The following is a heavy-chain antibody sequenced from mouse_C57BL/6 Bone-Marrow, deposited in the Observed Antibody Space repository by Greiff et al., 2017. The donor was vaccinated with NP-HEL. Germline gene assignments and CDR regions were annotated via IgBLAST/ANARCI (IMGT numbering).Heavy chain of an antibody. J-gene: IGHJ4*01. D-gene: IGHD2-1*01. V-gene: IGHV5-17*01. Sequence: EVQLVESGGGLVKPGGSLKLSCAASGFTFSDYGMHWVRQAPEKGLEWVAYISSGSSTIYYADTVKGRFTISRDNAKNTLFLQMTNLRSEDTAMYYCARQIYPGAMDYWGQGTSVTVSS. CDR3: ARQIYPGAMDY. CDR2: ISSGSSTI. CDR1: GFTFSDYG.